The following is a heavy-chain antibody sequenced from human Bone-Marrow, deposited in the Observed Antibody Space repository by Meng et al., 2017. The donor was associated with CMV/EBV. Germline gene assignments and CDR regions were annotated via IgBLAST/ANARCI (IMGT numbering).Heavy chain of an antibody. V-gene: IGHV3-11*04. D-gene: IGHD2-15*01. J-gene: IGHJ4*02. CDR1: GFTFSDYY. CDR2: ISSSGSTI. CDR3: GTDFEVRSWGYCFDY. Sequence: GESLKISCAASGFTFSDYYMSWIRQAPGKGLEWVSYISSSGSTIYYADSVKGRFTISRDNAKNSLYLQMNSLRAEDTAVYYCGTDFEVRSWGYCFDYWGQGTLVTVSS.